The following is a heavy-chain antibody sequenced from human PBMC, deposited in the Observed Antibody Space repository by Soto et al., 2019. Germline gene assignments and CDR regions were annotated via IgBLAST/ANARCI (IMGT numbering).Heavy chain of an antibody. Sequence: GESLKISCKGSGDSFSNYWIAWVRQMPGKGLEWMGIIYPGDSDTRYSPSFQGQVTISADRSTSTVFLQWASLKASDTAVYFCARKDKSGYFNWFDPWGQGTLVTVS. V-gene: IGHV5-51*01. CDR2: IYPGDSDT. CDR1: GDSFSNYW. J-gene: IGHJ5*02. CDR3: ARKDKSGYFNWFDP. D-gene: IGHD3-22*01.